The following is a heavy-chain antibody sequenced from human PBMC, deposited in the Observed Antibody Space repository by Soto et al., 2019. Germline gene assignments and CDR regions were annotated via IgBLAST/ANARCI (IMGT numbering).Heavy chain of an antibody. V-gene: IGHV4-59*01. J-gene: IGHJ4*02. Sequence: PSETLSLSCTVSGGSISSDYWSWIRQPPGKGLEWFGCIYYSGSTNYNPSLKSRVTRSVDTSKNQVALNLRSVTAADTAVYYCARGRWLQLIYFDYWGQGTLVTF. CDR1: GGSISSDY. CDR2: IYYSGST. D-gene: IGHD5-12*01. CDR3: ARGRWLQLIYFDY.